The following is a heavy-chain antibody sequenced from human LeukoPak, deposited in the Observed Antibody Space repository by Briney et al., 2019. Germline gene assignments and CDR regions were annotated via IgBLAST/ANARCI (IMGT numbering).Heavy chain of an antibody. CDR1: GYTFTSFG. D-gene: IGHD3-3*01. Sequence: ASVKVSCKASGYTFTSFGISWVRQAPGQGLEWMGGIIPIFGTANYAQKFQGRVTITTDESTSTAYMELSSLRSEDTAVYYCARGLRDFGVVIYFDYWGQGTLVTVSS. CDR3: ARGLRDFGVVIYFDY. V-gene: IGHV1-69*05. J-gene: IGHJ4*02. CDR2: IIPIFGTA.